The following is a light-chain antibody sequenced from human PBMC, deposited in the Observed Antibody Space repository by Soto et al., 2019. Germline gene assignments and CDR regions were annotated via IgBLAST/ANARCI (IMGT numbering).Light chain of an antibody. V-gene: IGKV1-5*01. CDR1: QSIRHY. CDR3: QQYNSYSWT. CDR2: GAS. J-gene: IGKJ1*01. Sequence: DIQMTQSPPTLSASVGDRVTITCRASQSIRHYLAWYQQMPGKAPKLLIYGASTLQSGVPSRFSGSGSGTEFTLTISSLQPDDFGTYYCQQYNSYSWTFGQGTKV.